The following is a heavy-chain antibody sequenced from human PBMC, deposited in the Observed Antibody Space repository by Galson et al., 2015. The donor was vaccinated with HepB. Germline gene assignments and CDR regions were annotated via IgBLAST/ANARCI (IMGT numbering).Heavy chain of an antibody. CDR1: DGSTYNYY. D-gene: IGHD5-12*01. CDR2: IHGNGNA. V-gene: IGHV4-4*07. Sequence: ETLSLTCSVTDGSTYNYYWTWVRQPAGKGLEWIGRIHGNGNANYSPSLRSRVTISVDTSNNHFSLRMTSVTAADTAFYYCARGGGSRGWIDFWGQGALVTVSS. J-gene: IGHJ4*02. CDR3: ARGGGSRGWIDF.